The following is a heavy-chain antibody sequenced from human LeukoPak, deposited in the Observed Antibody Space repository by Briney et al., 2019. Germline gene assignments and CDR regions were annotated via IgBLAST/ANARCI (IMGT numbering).Heavy chain of an antibody. CDR1: GGSTSSYY. J-gene: IGHJ5*02. D-gene: IGHD2-2*01. CDR2: IYYSGSA. Sequence: SETLSLTCTVSGGSTSSYYWSWIRQPPGKGLEWIGYIYYSGSANYNPSLKSRVTISVDTSKNQFSLKLSSVTAADTAVYYCARLFCSSTSCYVHNWFDPWGQGTLVTVSS. V-gene: IGHV4-59*08. CDR3: ARLFCSSTSCYVHNWFDP.